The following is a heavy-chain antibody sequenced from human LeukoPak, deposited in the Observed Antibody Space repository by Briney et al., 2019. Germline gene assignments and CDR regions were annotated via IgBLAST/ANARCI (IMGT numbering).Heavy chain of an antibody. J-gene: IGHJ4*02. CDR3: AREGLAAADPYYFDY. D-gene: IGHD6-13*01. V-gene: IGHV1-2*04. Sequence: ASVKVSCKASGYTFTGYYMHWVRQAPGQGLEWMGWINPNSGGTNYAQKFQGWVTMTRDTSIITAYMELSRLRSDDTAVYYCAREGLAAADPYYFDYWGQGTLVTVSS. CDR1: GYTFTGYY. CDR2: INPNSGGT.